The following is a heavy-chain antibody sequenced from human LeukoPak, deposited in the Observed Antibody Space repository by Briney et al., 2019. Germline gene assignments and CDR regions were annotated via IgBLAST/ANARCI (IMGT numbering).Heavy chain of an antibody. CDR3: ARSNQADDY. D-gene: IGHD1-14*01. Sequence: HPGGSLRLSCAASGFTFSSYWMHWVHQVPGKGLVWVARINPGGSSITYADSVKGRFTISRDNAKNTLYLQMDSLRAEDTGVYYCARSNQADDYWGQGTLVTVSS. CDR1: GFTFSSYW. CDR2: INPGGSSI. V-gene: IGHV3-74*01. J-gene: IGHJ4*02.